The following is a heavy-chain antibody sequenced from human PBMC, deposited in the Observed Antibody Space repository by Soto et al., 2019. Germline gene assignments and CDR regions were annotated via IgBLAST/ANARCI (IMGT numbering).Heavy chain of an antibody. J-gene: IGHJ5*02. CDR2: INHSGST. CDR1: GGSFSGYY. Sequence: KTSETLSLTCAVYGGSFSGYYWSWIRQPPGKGLEWIGEINHSGSTNYNPSLKSRVTISVDTSKNQFSLKLSSVTAADTAVYYCARSGTVLLWFGELGYNWFDPWGQGTLVTVSS. D-gene: IGHD3-10*01. CDR3: ARSGTVLLWFGELGYNWFDP. V-gene: IGHV4-34*01.